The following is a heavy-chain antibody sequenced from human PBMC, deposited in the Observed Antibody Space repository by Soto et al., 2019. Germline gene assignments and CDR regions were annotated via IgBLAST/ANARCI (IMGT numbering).Heavy chain of an antibody. V-gene: IGHV1-69*13. J-gene: IGHJ6*02. CDR3: ARSPGITGTRASQYAMGV. CDR1: GDTFSTFA. CDR2: IIPIFGTP. D-gene: IGHD1-20*01. Sequence: SVKVSCKASGDTFSTFAISWVRQAPGQGLEWMGGIIPIFGTPDYAQHFPGRVTISADESTKTAYLELSSLRPEDTAVYYCARSPGITGTRASQYAMGVWGQGTTVTVSS.